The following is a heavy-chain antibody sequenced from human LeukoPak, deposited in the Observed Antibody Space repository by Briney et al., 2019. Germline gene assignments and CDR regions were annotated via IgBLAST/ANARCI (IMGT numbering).Heavy chain of an antibody. CDR2: INPSGGST. V-gene: IGHV1-46*01. D-gene: IGHD3-22*01. CDR3: AREIGDSSGYYRFDY. J-gene: IGHJ4*02. Sequence: ASVKVSCKASGYTFTSYYMHWVRQAPGQGLEWMGIINPSGGSTSYAQKFQGRVTMTRDTSTSTVYMELSSLRSEDTAVYCCAREIGDSSGYYRFDYWGQGTLVTVSS. CDR1: GYTFTSYY.